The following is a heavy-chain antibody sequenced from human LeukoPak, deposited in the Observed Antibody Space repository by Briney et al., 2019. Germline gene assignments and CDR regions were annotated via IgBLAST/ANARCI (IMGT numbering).Heavy chain of an antibody. CDR3: ATEWIRLGFPALDY. CDR1: GFTFSSYA. V-gene: IGHV3-30*04. D-gene: IGHD2-2*03. Sequence: PGRSLRLSCAASGFTFSSYAVHWVRQAPGKGLEWVAVISYDGSNKYYADSVKGRFTISRDNSKNTLYLQMNSLRAEDTAVYYCATEWIRLGFPALDYWGQGTLVTVSS. CDR2: ISYDGSNK. J-gene: IGHJ4*02.